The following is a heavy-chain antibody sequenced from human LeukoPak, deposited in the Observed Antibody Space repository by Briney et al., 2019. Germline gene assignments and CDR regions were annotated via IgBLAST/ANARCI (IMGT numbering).Heavy chain of an antibody. Sequence: GGSLRLSCAASGFTFSSYAMHWVRQAPGKGLEWVADISYDGSNKYYADSVKGRFTISRDNSKNTLYLQMNSLRAEDTAVYYCAREGIAVDKRPFDYWGQGTLVTVSS. V-gene: IGHV3-30-3*01. D-gene: IGHD6-19*01. J-gene: IGHJ4*02. CDR1: GFTFSSYA. CDR3: AREGIAVDKRPFDY. CDR2: ISYDGSNK.